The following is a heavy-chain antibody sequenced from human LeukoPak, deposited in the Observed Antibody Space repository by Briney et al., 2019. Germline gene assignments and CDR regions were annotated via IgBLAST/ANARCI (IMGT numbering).Heavy chain of an antibody. J-gene: IGHJ4*02. CDR3: AKAGDYDSSGQLYFDY. D-gene: IGHD3-22*01. Sequence: PGGSLRLSCAASGFTFSSYGMHWVRQAPGKGLEWVAVISYDGSNKYYVDSVKGRFTISRDNAKNSLYLQMNSLRAEDTALYYCAKAGDYDSSGQLYFDYWGQGTLVTVSS. V-gene: IGHV3-30*18. CDR2: ISYDGSNK. CDR1: GFTFSSYG.